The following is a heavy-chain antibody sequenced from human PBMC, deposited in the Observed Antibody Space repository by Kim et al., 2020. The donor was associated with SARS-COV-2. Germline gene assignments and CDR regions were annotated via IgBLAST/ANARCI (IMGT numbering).Heavy chain of an antibody. D-gene: IGHD2-8*02. CDR3: AIILIDAGRGDFDY. J-gene: IGHJ4*02. CDR1: GFTFSTYG. V-gene: IGHV3-30*02. CDR2: ISYDGSAE. Sequence: GGSLRLSCAASGFTFSTYGIHWVRQAPGKGLEWVALISYDGSAEHFADSVEGRFTISRDNSKNTVYLQMNSLRAEDTARYYCAIILIDAGRGDFDYWGQGTLVTVSS.